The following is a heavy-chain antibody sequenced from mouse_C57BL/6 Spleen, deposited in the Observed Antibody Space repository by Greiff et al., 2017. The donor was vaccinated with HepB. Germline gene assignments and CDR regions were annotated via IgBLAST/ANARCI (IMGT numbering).Heavy chain of an antibody. D-gene: IGHD2-4*01. CDR1: GYAFTNYL. Sequence: VKLQESGAELVRPGTSVKVSCKASGYAFTNYLIEWVKQRPGQGLEWIGVINPGSGGTNYNEKFKGKATLTADKSSSTAYMQLSSLTSEDSAVYFGARKEGYDYDVPLYFDYWGQGTTLTVSS. CDR3: ARKEGYDYDVPLYFDY. CDR2: INPGSGGT. V-gene: IGHV1-54*01. J-gene: IGHJ2*01.